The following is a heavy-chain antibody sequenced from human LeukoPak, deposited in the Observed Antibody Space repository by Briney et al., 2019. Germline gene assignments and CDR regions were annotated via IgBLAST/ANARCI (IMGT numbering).Heavy chain of an antibody. CDR2: IYYSGST. CDR1: GGSISSSSYY. Sequence: SETLSLTCTVSGGSISSSSYYWGWIRQPPGKGLEWIGSIYYSGSTYYNPSLKSRVTISVDTSKNQFSLKLSSVTAADTAVYYCARESKIDTTLFDPWGQGTLVTVSS. V-gene: IGHV4-39*07. J-gene: IGHJ5*02. D-gene: IGHD1-1*01. CDR3: ARESKIDTTLFDP.